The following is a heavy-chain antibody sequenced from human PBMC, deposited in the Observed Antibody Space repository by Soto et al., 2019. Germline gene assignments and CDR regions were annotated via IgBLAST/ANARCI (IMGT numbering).Heavy chain of an antibody. V-gene: IGHV4-31*03. CDR3: ARDRGVRGVQYYYYGMDV. CDR1: GGSISSGGYS. D-gene: IGHD3-10*01. Sequence: QVQLQESGPGLVKPSQTLSLTCTVSGGSISSGGYSWSWIRQHPGKGLEWLGYIYYSGSTYYNPSLKSRVTISVDTSKNPFSLKLSSVTAADTAVYYCARDRGVRGVQYYYYGMDVWGQETTVPVSS. J-gene: IGHJ6*02. CDR2: IYYSGST.